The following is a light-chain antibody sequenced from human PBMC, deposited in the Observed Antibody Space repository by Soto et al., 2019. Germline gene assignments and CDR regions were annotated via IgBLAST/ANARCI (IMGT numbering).Light chain of an antibody. Sequence: QSVLTQPPSASGTPGQRVTFSCSGSSSNIGINTVNWYRQLPGTAPQLLISDNHRRPSGVPDRFSGSKSGTSASLAISGLQSEDEATYFCEAWDVSLKGFVFGTGTKVTVL. V-gene: IGLV1-44*01. J-gene: IGLJ1*01. CDR3: EAWDVSLKGFV. CDR2: DNH. CDR1: SSNIGINT.